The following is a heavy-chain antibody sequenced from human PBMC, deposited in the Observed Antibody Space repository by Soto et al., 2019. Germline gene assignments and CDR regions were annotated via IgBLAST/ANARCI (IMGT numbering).Heavy chain of an antibody. CDR3: ARVRSLIAVAAPNWFDP. J-gene: IGHJ5*02. CDR2: IIPIFGTA. Sequence: SVKVSCKASGCTFSSYAISWVRQAPGQVLEWMGGIIPIFGTANYAQKFQGRVTITADESTSTAYMELSSLRSEDTAVYYCARVRSLIAVAAPNWFDPWGQGTLVTVSS. D-gene: IGHD6-19*01. CDR1: GCTFSSYA. V-gene: IGHV1-69*13.